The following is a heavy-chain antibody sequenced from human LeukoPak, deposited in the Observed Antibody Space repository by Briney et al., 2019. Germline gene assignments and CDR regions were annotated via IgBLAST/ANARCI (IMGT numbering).Heavy chain of an antibody. Sequence: ASVKVSCKASGYTFTSYYMHWVRQAPGQGLEWMGIINPSGGSTSYAQKLQGRVTMTTDTSTSTAYMELRSLRSDDTAVYYCVRDSGIYAYWGQGTLVTVSS. V-gene: IGHV1-46*01. CDR3: VRDSGIYAY. J-gene: IGHJ4*02. CDR2: INPSGGST. CDR1: GYTFTSYY. D-gene: IGHD1-26*01.